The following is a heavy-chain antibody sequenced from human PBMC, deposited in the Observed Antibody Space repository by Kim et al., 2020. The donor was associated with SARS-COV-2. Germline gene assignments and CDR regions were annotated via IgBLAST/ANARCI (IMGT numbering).Heavy chain of an antibody. D-gene: IGHD6-13*01. Sequence: DYAVSVNSRITINPDTFKNQVSLQLNSVTPEDTAVYYCVSFSSSRRDFEYWGQGTLVTVSS. V-gene: IGHV6-1*01. CDR3: VSFSSSRRDFEY. J-gene: IGHJ4*02.